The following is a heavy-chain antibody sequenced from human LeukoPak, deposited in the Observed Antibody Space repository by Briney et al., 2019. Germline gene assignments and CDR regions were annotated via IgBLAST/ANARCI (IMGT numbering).Heavy chain of an antibody. V-gene: IGHV3-48*02. Sequence: GGSLRLSCAASGFIFNSYGMNWVRQAPGKGLEWLSFISSSNSTIYYADSVKGRFTVSRDNAKDSLYLQMSGLRDEDTAVYYCVRVGGGGYYYVKWYFDLWGRGTLVTVSS. D-gene: IGHD3-22*01. CDR2: ISSSNSTI. CDR3: VRVGGGGYYYVKWYFDL. J-gene: IGHJ2*01. CDR1: GFIFNSYG.